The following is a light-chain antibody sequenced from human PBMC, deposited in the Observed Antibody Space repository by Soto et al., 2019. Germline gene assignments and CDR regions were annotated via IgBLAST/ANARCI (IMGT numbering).Light chain of an antibody. CDR1: QSISRNF. J-gene: IGKJ1*01. CDR2: GAS. Sequence: EIVLTQSPGTLSLSPGERATLSCRASQSISRNFLAWYQQKPGQAPRLHLYGASSKATGIPARFSGSASGADFALTISSLGPGEFAVYYCQQYGDGCSPWTFGQGTKVE. CDR3: QQYGDGCSPWT. V-gene: IGKV3-20*01.